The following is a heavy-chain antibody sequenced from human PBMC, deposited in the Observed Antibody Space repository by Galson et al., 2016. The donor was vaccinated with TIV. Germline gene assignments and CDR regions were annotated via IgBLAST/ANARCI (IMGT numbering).Heavy chain of an antibody. D-gene: IGHD3-9*01. V-gene: IGHV1-2*02. CDR3: ARGFGVLTGNYLPKDFDY. Sequence: SVKVSCKASGYKFIGYHVHWVRQAPGQGLEWMGWIKPNRGDTNVAQKFRGRVTMTRDTSITTAYLEMSGLRSDGKAVYHCARGFGVLTGNYLPKDFDYWGQGTLVTVSS. J-gene: IGHJ4*02. CDR2: IKPNRGDT. CDR1: GYKFIGYH.